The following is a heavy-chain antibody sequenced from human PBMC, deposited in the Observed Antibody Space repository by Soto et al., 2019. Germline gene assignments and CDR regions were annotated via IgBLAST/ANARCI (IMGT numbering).Heavy chain of an antibody. Sequence: QVQLVESGGGVVQPGRSLRLSCAASGFTLSSYAIHWVRQAPCKGLACVAVISYDGSNKYYADSVRGRFTISRDNSKNTLYLRMTSLRVEVTAVYYCSFSSGYQIPFDFSGHGTLVTVSA. CDR2: ISYDGSNK. D-gene: IGHD3-22*01. CDR1: GFTLSSYA. J-gene: IGHJ4*01. CDR3: SFSSGYQIPFDF. V-gene: IGHV3-30-3*01.